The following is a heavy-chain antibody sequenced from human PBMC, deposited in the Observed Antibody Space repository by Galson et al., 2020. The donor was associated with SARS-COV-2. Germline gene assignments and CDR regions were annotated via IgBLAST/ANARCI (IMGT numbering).Heavy chain of an antibody. Sequence: GGSLRLSCAASGFTFDDYAMHWVRQAPGKGLEWVSGISWNSCSIGYADSVKGRFTISRDNAKNSLYLQMNSLRAEDTALYYCAKDQFYRGGGYYSFGYWGQGTLGTVSS. CDR1: GFTFDDYA. D-gene: IGHD1-26*01. CDR3: AKDQFYRGGGYYSFGY. V-gene: IGHV3-9*01. J-gene: IGHJ4*02. CDR2: ISWNSCSI.